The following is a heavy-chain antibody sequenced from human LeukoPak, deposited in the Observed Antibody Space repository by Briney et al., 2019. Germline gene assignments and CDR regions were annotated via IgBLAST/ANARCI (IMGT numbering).Heavy chain of an antibody. J-gene: IGHJ4*02. Sequence: SLRLSCTASGFTFDDYAMPWVRQAPGKGLEWVSGINWNSGGIAYADSVKGRFTISRDNAKNSLYLQMNSLRPEDTALYYCAKVRAPLSGNSYYFDYWGQGTLVTVSS. D-gene: IGHD1-26*01. CDR3: AKVRAPLSGNSYYFDY. CDR1: GFTFDDYA. V-gene: IGHV3-9*01. CDR2: INWNSGGI.